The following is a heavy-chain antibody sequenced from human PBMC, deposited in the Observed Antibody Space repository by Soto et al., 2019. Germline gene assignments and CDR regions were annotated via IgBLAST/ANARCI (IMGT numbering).Heavy chain of an antibody. D-gene: IGHD2-8*01. V-gene: IGHV4-39*01. Sequence: QLQLQESGPGLVKPSETLSLTCTVSGGSISSSSYHWGWIRQPPGKGLEWIGSIYYSGSTYYNPSLKSRVTISVDTSKNQFSLKLSSVTAADTAVYYCASGPRDRLNYYYYGMDVWGQGTTVTVSS. CDR2: IYYSGST. CDR3: ASGPRDRLNYYYYGMDV. J-gene: IGHJ6*02. CDR1: GGSISSSSYH.